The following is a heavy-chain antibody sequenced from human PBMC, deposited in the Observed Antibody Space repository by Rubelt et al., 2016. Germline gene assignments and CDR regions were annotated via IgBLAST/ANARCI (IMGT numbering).Heavy chain of an antibody. V-gene: IGHV4-59*12. CDR1: SGSISGYY. D-gene: IGHD6-13*01. CDR2: INYSGST. J-gene: IGHJ5*02. CDR3: ARGGAAAGPFDP. Sequence: QVQLQVSGPGLVKPSETLSLTCTVSSGSISGYYWSWIRQPPGKGLEWIGYINYSGSTNYNPSLKSRGTKSMDTSKNQFSLKLNLWTAADTAVYYCARGGAAAGPFDPWGQGTLVTVSS.